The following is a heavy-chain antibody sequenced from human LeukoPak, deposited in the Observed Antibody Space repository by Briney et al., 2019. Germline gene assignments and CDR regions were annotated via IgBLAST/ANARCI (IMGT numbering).Heavy chain of an antibody. CDR2: IYYSRST. Sequence: TSSETLSLTCTVSGGSISSGGYYWSWIRQHPGKGLEWIGYIYYSRSTYYNPSLKSRVTISVDTSKNQFSLKLSSVTAADTAVYYCARDRRYSSSSYYYYGMDVWGQGTTVTVSS. CDR3: ARDRRYSSSSYYYYGMDV. D-gene: IGHD6-6*01. J-gene: IGHJ6*02. V-gene: IGHV4-31*03. CDR1: GGSISSGGYY.